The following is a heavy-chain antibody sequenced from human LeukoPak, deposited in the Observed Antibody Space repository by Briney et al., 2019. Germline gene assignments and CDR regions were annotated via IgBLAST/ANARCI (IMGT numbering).Heavy chain of an antibody. CDR1: GFTFDDYW. J-gene: IGHJ3*02. CDR3: ARDSRPLYYDSWSGQPERVPETDAFDI. V-gene: IGHV3-7*01. Sequence: PGGSLRLSCGASGFTFDDYWMSWVRQAPGQGLEWVANINQDGSEKYYLDSAKGRFTISRDNARNSLYLQVNSLRAEDTAVYYCARDSRPLYYDSWSGQPERVPETDAFDIWGQGTMVTVSS. D-gene: IGHD3-3*01. CDR2: INQDGSEK.